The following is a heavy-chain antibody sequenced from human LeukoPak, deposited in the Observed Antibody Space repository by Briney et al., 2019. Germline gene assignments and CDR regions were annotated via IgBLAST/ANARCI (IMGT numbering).Heavy chain of an antibody. D-gene: IGHD3-10*02. V-gene: IGHV1-2*02. Sequence: GASVKVSCKTSGYTPLDHYIQRVLQAPGQGFEWMGWIKLSSGDTNYVPKFEGTVTMTRDTSISTAYMEVSGLRSDDTAVYYCATKNDVPSIYVSWGQRTLVTVSS. CDR2: IKLSSGDT. CDR1: GYTPLDHY. J-gene: IGHJ5*02. CDR3: ATKNDVPSIYVS.